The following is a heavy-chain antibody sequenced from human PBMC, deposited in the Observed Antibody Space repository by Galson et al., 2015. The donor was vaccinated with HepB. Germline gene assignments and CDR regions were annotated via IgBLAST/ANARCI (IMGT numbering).Heavy chain of an antibody. J-gene: IGHJ4*02. CDR3: AKVSRGSYYGPYYFDY. CDR1: GFTFSSYA. CDR2: ISGSGGST. V-gene: IGHV3-23*01. D-gene: IGHD1-26*01. Sequence: SLRLSCAASGFTFSSYAMHWVRQAPGKGLEWVSAISGSGGSTYYADSVKGRFTISRDNSKNTLYLQMNSLRAEDTAVYYCAKVSRGSYYGPYYFDYWGQGTLVTVSS.